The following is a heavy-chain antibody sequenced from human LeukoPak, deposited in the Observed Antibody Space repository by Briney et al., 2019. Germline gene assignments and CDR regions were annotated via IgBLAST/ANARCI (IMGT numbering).Heavy chain of an antibody. CDR3: AILNYDDY. Sequence: GASVKVSCKTSGYSFASYGISWVRQAPGQGLEWMGWISVFDGDTRYAQNLQGRVTLTADTSTSTAYMELRTLRYDDTAVSYCAILNYDDYWGQGTLVTVSS. D-gene: IGHD3-16*01. V-gene: IGHV1-18*01. J-gene: IGHJ4*02. CDR1: GYSFASYG. CDR2: ISVFDGDT.